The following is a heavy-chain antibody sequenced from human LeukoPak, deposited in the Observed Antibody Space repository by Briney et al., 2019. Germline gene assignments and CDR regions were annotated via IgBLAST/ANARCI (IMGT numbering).Heavy chain of an antibody. D-gene: IGHD3-3*01. V-gene: IGHV1-69*13. CDR1: GYTFTGYY. Sequence: SVKVSCKASGYTFTGYYMHWVRQAPGQGLEWMGGIIPIFGTANYAQKFQGRVTITADESTSTAYMELSSLRSEDTAVYYCARSGRGYYDFWSGKYYFDYWGQGTLVTVSS. CDR3: ARSGRGYYDFWSGKYYFDY. J-gene: IGHJ4*02. CDR2: IIPIFGTA.